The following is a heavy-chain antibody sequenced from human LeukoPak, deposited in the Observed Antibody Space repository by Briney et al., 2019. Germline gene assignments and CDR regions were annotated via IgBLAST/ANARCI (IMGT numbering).Heavy chain of an antibody. J-gene: IGHJ5*02. V-gene: IGHV3-11*01. D-gene: IGHD1-1*01. CDR2: ISSSGSTI. CDR3: ARDPVTRWKTLDWFDP. CDR1: GFTFSDYY. Sequence: GGSLRLSCAASGFTFSDYYMSWIRQAPGKGLEWVSYISSSGSTIYYADSVKGRFTISRDNAKNSLYLQMNSLRAEDTAVYYCARDPVTRWKTLDWFDPWGQGTLVTVSS.